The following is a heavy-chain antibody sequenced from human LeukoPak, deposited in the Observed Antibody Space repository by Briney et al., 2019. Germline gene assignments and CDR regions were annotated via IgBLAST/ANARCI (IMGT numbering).Heavy chain of an antibody. D-gene: IGHD1-26*01. CDR3: ARRGWASGYFEY. Sequence: GESLKISCRGSGYSFSNYWIGWVRHIPGKGLEWMGIIYPGDSDTRYAPSFQGQVTISADKSISTAYLQWSSLKASDTAIYYCARRGWASGYFEYWGQGTLVTVSS. J-gene: IGHJ4*02. V-gene: IGHV5-51*01. CDR2: IYPGDSDT. CDR1: GYSFSNYW.